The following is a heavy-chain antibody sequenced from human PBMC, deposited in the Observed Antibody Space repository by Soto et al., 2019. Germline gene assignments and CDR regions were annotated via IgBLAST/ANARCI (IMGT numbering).Heavy chain of an antibody. D-gene: IGHD5-18*01. Sequence: PSETLSLTCAVYGGSLSGYYWSWIRQPPGKGLEWIGEINHSGSTNYNPSLKSRVTISVDTSKNQFSLKLSSVTAADTAVYYCARGTARGYYNWFDPWGQGTLVTVSS. CDR3: ARGTARGYYNWFDP. CDR2: INHSGST. CDR1: GGSLSGYY. V-gene: IGHV4-34*01. J-gene: IGHJ5*02.